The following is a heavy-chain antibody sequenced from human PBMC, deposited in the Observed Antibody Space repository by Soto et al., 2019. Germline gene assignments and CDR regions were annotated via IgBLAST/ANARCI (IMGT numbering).Heavy chain of an antibody. D-gene: IGHD3-22*01. CDR3: ARELRYYDSSGYYGPGY. J-gene: IGHJ4*02. Sequence: QVQLVESGGGVVQPGRSLRLSCAVSGFTFSSYAMHWVRQAPGKGLEWVAVISYDGSNKYYADSVKGRFTISRDNSKNTLYLQMNSLRAEDTAVYYCARELRYYDSSGYYGPGYWGQGTLVTVSS. CDR1: GFTFSSYA. V-gene: IGHV3-30-3*01. CDR2: ISYDGSNK.